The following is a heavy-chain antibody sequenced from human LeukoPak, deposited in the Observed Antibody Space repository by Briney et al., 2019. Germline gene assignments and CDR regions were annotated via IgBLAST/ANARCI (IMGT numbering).Heavy chain of an antibody. D-gene: IGHD6-6*01. CDR3: AKDQAAREGSNWFDP. Sequence: GGSLRLSCAASGFTFSSYGMHWVRQAPGKGLEWVAVIWYDGSNKYYADSVKGRFTISRDNSKNTLYLQKNSLRAEDTAVYYCAKDQAAREGSNWFDPWGQGTLVTVSS. J-gene: IGHJ5*02. V-gene: IGHV3-33*06. CDR2: IWYDGSNK. CDR1: GFTFSSYG.